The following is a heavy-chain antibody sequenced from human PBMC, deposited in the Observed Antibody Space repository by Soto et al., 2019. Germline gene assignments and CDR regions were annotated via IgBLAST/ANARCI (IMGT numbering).Heavy chain of an antibody. Sequence: LRLSCAASGFTFDDYAMHWVRQAPGKGLEWVSGISWNSGSIGYADSVKGRFTISRDNAKNSLYLQMNSLRAEDTALYYCAKGGDCSSTSCYENYYYMDVWGKGTTVTVSS. CDR2: ISWNSGSI. V-gene: IGHV3-9*01. CDR1: GFTFDDYA. CDR3: AKGGDCSSTSCYENYYYMDV. J-gene: IGHJ6*03. D-gene: IGHD2-2*01.